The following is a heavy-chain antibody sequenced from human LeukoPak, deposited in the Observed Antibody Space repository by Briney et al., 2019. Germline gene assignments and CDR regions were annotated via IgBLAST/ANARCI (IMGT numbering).Heavy chain of an antibody. Sequence: GGSLRLSCAASGFTFSSYAMQWVRQAPGKGLEWVAVISYDGSNKYYADSVKGRFTISRDNSKNTLFLQMNSLRAEDTAVYYCARRRCSGGSCYSGNAFDIWGQGTMVTVSS. D-gene: IGHD2-15*01. CDR1: GFTFSSYA. J-gene: IGHJ3*02. CDR3: ARRRCSGGSCYSGNAFDI. CDR2: ISYDGSNK. V-gene: IGHV3-30-3*01.